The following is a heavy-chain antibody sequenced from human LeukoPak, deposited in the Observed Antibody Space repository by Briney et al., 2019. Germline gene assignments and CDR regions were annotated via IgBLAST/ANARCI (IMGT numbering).Heavy chain of an antibody. Sequence: SETLSLTCTVSGGSISSYYWSWIRQPPGKGLEWIGSIYYSGSTYYNPSLKSRVTISVDTSKNQFSLKLSSLTAADTAVYYCARDRYSNSFYYYYAMDVWGQGTTVTVSS. J-gene: IGHJ6*02. CDR2: IYYSGST. CDR3: ARDRYSNSFYYYYAMDV. CDR1: GGSISSYY. D-gene: IGHD4-11*01. V-gene: IGHV4-59*05.